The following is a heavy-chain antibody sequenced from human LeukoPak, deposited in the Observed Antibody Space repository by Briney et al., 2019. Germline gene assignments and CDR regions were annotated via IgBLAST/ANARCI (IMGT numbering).Heavy chain of an antibody. CDR3: ARGFEVVAATYMDV. J-gene: IGHJ6*03. D-gene: IGHD2-15*01. Sequence: SETLSLTCTVSGGSISSYYWSWIRQPPGKGLEWIGYIYYSGSTNYNPSLKSRVTISVDTSKNQFSLKLCSVTAADTAVYYCARGFEVVAATYMDVWGKGTTVTVSS. V-gene: IGHV4-59*08. CDR1: GGSISSYY. CDR2: IYYSGST.